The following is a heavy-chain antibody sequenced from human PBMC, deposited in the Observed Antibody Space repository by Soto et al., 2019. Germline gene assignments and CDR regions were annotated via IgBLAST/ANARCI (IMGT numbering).Heavy chain of an antibody. CDR1: GYAFTTYG. CDR2: ISAHNGNT. D-gene: IGHD1-1*01. CDR3: ARGRYGDY. Sequence: QVHLVQSGAEVKKPGASVKVSCKGSGYAFTTYGITWVRQAPGQGLEWMGWISAHNGNTNYAQQLQGRVPVTRDTSTSTAYMELRSLRSDDTAVDYCARGRYGDYWGQGALVTVSS. V-gene: IGHV1-18*01. J-gene: IGHJ4*02.